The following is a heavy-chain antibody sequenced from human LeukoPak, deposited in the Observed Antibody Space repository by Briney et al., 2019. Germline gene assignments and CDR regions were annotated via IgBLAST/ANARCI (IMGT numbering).Heavy chain of an antibody. J-gene: IGHJ4*02. CDR3: ARGSRGYSGYDSYYFDY. D-gene: IGHD5-12*01. CDR1: GFTYSSYW. CDR2: IKQDGSEK. V-gene: IGHV3-7*01. Sequence: GGSLRLSCAASGFTYSSYWMSWVRQAPGKGLEWVANIKQDGSEKYYVDSVKGRFTISRDNAKNSLYLQMNSLRAEDTAVYYCARGSRGYSGYDSYYFDYWGQGTLVTVSS.